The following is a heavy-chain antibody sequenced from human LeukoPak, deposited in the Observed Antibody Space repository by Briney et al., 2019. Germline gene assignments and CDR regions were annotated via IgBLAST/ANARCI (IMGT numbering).Heavy chain of an antibody. CDR1: GYTFTSYG. Sequence: ASVKVSCKASGYTFTSYGISWVRQAPGQGLEWMGWISAYNGNTNYAQKLQGRVTMTTDTSTSTAYMELRSLRSDDTAVYYCAGPTFGGVIVPDDYWGQGTLVTVSS. J-gene: IGHJ4*02. V-gene: IGHV1-18*01. CDR3: AGPTFGGVIVPDDY. CDR2: ISAYNGNT. D-gene: IGHD3-16*02.